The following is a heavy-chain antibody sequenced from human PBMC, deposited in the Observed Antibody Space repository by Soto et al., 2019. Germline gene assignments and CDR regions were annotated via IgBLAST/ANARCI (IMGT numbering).Heavy chain of an antibody. CDR1: GFTFGRYW. Sequence: GSLRLSCVASGFTFGRYWMSWVRQAPGKGLEWVANIKQDGSHKFYVDSVKGRFTMSRDNAKNSLYLQMSSLRAEDTAVYYCARGSSVYDSSGYAFDYWGKGSLVTDSS. CDR2: IKQDGSHK. D-gene: IGHD3-22*01. J-gene: IGHJ4*02. V-gene: IGHV3-7*01. CDR3: ARGSSVYDSSGYAFDY.